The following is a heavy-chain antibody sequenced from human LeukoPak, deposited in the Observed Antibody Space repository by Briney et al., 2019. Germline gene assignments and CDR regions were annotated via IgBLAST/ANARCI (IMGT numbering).Heavy chain of an antibody. CDR3: ARVNYYRLDF. D-gene: IGHD3-10*01. V-gene: IGHV3-48*03. J-gene: IGHJ3*01. CDR1: GFTFSSYE. Sequence: GGSLRLSCAASGFTFSSYEMNWVRQAPGKGLEWISYISTSGGYTNYADSVKGRFTISRDNAKNSLFLQMHSLRAEDTAVYYCARVNYYRLDFWGQGTMVTASS. CDR2: ISTSGGYT.